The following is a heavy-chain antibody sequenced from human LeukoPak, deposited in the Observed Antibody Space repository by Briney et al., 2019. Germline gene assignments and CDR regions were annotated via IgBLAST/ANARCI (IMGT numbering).Heavy chain of an antibody. CDR1: GGSFSGYY. D-gene: IGHD2-15*01. Sequence: SETLFLTCAVYGGSFSGYYWSWIRQPPGKGLEWIGEINHSGSTNYNPSLKSRVTISVDTSKNQFSLKLNSVTAADTAVYYCARPRYCSGGSCYPEPYFRHWGQGTLVTVSS. J-gene: IGHJ1*01. V-gene: IGHV4-34*01. CDR3: ARPRYCSGGSCYPEPYFRH. CDR2: INHSGST.